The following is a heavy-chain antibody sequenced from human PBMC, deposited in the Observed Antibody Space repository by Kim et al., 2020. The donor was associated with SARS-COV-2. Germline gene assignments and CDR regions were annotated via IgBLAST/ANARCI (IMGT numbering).Heavy chain of an antibody. CDR2: IYYSGST. J-gene: IGHJ3*02. CDR3: ARARAYDYVWGSYRPPFDAFDM. V-gene: IGHV4-39*01. Sequence: SETLSLTCTVSGGSISSSSYYWGWIRQPPGKGLEWIGSIYYSGSTYYNPSLKSRVTISVDTSKNQFSLKLSSVTAADTAVYYWARARAYDYVWGSYRPPFDAFDMWGQGAMVTASS. D-gene: IGHD3-16*02. CDR1: GGSISSSSYY.